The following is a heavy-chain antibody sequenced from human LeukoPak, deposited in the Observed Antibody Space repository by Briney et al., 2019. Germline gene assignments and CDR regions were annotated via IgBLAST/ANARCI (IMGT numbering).Heavy chain of an antibody. CDR1: SGSISSGDYY. D-gene: IGHD3-3*01. Sequence: SETLSLTCTGSSGSISSGDYYWSWIRQPPGKGLEWIGYIYYSGSTYYNPSLKSRVTISVDTSKNQFSLKLSSVTAADTAVYYCARVRFWSGYYTGADYWGQGTLVTVSS. CDR2: IYYSGST. V-gene: IGHV4-30-4*08. J-gene: IGHJ4*02. CDR3: ARVRFWSGYYTGADY.